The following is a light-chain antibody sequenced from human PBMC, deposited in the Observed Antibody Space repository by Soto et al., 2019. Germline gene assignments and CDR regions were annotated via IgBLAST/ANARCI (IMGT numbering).Light chain of an antibody. CDR2: GNN. CDR1: SSNIGAGFD. Sequence: QSVLTQSPSVSGAPGQRVSISCTGTSSNIGAGFDVHWYQHLPATAPKLLIYGNNKRPSGVPDRFSGSKSGTSASLAITGLQAEDEADYYCQAYDTSLSGGSVFGTGTKVTVL. J-gene: IGLJ1*01. V-gene: IGLV1-40*01. CDR3: QAYDTSLSGGSV.